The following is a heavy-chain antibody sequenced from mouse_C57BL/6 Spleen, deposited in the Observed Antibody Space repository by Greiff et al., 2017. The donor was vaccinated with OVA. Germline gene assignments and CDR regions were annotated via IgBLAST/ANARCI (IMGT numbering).Heavy chain of an antibody. J-gene: IGHJ2*01. Sequence: EVKLMESGGGLVKPGGSLKLSCAASGFTFSSYAMSWVRQTPEKRLEWVATISDGGSYTYYPDNVKGRFTISRDNAKNNLYLQMSHLKSEDTAMYYCARDREDGTRDYWGQGTTLTVSS. CDR2: ISDGGSYT. D-gene: IGHD4-1*01. CDR1: GFTFSSYA. CDR3: ARDREDGTRDY. V-gene: IGHV5-4*01.